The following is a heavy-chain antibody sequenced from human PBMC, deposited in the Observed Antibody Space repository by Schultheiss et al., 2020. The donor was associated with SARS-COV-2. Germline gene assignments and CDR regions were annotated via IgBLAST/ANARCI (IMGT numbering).Heavy chain of an antibody. V-gene: IGHV4-4*02. Sequence: SETLSLTCAVSGGSISSSNWWSWVRQPPGKGLEWIGEIYHSGSTNYNPSLKSRVTISVDKSKNQFSLKLSSVTAADTAVYYCARCIVVVPAAIQVYYMDVWGKGTTVTVSS. D-gene: IGHD2-2*02. CDR2: IYHSGST. CDR1: GGSISSSNW. J-gene: IGHJ6*03. CDR3: ARCIVVVPAAIQVYYMDV.